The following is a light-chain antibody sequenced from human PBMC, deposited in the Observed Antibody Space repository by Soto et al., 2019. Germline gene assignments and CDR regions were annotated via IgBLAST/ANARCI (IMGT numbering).Light chain of an antibody. J-gene: IGLJ3*02. CDR2: EVN. CDR1: SSDVGLYNL. V-gene: IGLV2-23*02. CDR3: CSYVGSSILM. Sequence: QSALTQPASVSGSPGQSITISCTGTSSDVGLYNLVSWYQQLPGKAPKLIIYEVNERPSGISDRFSGSKSGNTASLTISGLQDEDEADYYCCSYVGSSILMFGGGTQLPS.